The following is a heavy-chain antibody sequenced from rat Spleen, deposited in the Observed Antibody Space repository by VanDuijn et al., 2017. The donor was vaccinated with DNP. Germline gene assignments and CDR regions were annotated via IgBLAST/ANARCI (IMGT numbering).Heavy chain of an antibody. V-gene: IGHV5-27*01. Sequence: EVQLVESGGGLVQPGRSLRLSCTVSGLTFSNHFMAWVRRSPTKGLEWVASIGPSGVATYFPDSVRGRFTISRDNAKSTQYLQMDSLRSEDTATYYCATDQGGYYGLVYFDYWGQGVMVTVSS. D-gene: IGHD4-1*01. CDR3: ATDQGGYYGLVYFDY. CDR2: IGPSGVAT. CDR1: GLTFSNHF. J-gene: IGHJ2*01.